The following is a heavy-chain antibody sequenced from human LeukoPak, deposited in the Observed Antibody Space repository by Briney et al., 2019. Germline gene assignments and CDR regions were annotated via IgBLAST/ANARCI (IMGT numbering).Heavy chain of an antibody. CDR3: ARGPGYDILTGYWLDP. CDR2: IYSGGST. Sequence: PGGSLRLSCAASGFTVSSNYMSWVRQAPGKGLEWVSVIYSGGSTYYADSVKGRFTISRDNSKNTLYLQMNSLRAEDTAVYYCARGPGYDILTGYWLDPWGQGTLVTVSS. CDR1: GFTVSSNY. D-gene: IGHD3-9*01. V-gene: IGHV3-66*01. J-gene: IGHJ5*02.